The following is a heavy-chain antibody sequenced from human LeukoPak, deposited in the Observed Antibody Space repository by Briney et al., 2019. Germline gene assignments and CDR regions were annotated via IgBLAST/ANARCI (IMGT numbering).Heavy chain of an antibody. J-gene: IGHJ5*02. CDR3: ATALSYCSSTSCYNNWFDP. D-gene: IGHD2-2*02. V-gene: IGHV4-38-2*02. Sequence: SETLSLTCTVSGYSISSGYYWGWIRQPPGKGLEWIGSIYHSGSTYYNPSLKSRVTISVDTSKNQFSLKLSSVTAADTAVYYCATALSYCSSTSCYNNWFDPWGQGTLVTVSS. CDR2: IYHSGST. CDR1: GYSISSGYY.